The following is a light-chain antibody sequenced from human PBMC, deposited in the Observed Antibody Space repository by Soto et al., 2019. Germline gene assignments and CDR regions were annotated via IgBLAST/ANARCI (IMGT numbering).Light chain of an antibody. Sequence: HSVLNYPSCASRSPRQSVIISCNGTSSDVVGYNYVSWYRQYPGRAPKLMIYEVTKRPSGVPDRFSGSKSGNTASLTVSGLQAEDEADYYCSSYAASNNFYFVFGGGTKVTVL. CDR2: EVT. J-gene: IGLJ3*02. CDR3: SSYAASNNFYFV. CDR1: SSDVVGYNY. V-gene: IGLV2-8*02.